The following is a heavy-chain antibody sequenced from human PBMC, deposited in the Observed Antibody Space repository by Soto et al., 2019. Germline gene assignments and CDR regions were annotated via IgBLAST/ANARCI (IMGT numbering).Heavy chain of an antibody. CDR3: ARGLRFLEWLLGPYDY. D-gene: IGHD3-3*01. CDR2: ISSSSSYI. CDR1: GFTFSSYS. Sequence: GGSLRLSCAASGFTFSSYSMNWVRQAPGKGLEWVSSISSSSSYIYYADSVKGRFTISRDNAKNSLYLQMNSLRAEDTAVYYCARGLRFLEWLLGPYDYWGQGTLVTVSS. J-gene: IGHJ4*02. V-gene: IGHV3-21*01.